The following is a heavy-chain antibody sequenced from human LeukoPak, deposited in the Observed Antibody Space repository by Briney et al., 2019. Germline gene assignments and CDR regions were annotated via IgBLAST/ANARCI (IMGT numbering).Heavy chain of an antibody. Sequence: GASVKVSCKASGYTFTGYYMHWVRQAPGQGLEWMGWINPNSGGTNYAQKFQGRVTMTRDTSITTAYMELSRLSSDDTAVYYCARHPGKVTNDWYFDLWGCGTLVTVSS. J-gene: IGHJ2*01. V-gene: IGHV1-2*02. CDR1: GYTFTGYY. CDR3: ARHPGKVTNDWYFDL. CDR2: INPNSGGT. D-gene: IGHD4-23*01.